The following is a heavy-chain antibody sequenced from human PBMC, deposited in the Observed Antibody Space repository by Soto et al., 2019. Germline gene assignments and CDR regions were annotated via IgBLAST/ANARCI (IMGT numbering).Heavy chain of an antibody. D-gene: IGHD3-3*01. J-gene: IGHJ5*02. CDR1: GFTFSSYW. V-gene: IGHV3-7*01. CDR2: IKQDGSEK. CDR3: ARLGRYYDFWSGYPEGFDP. Sequence: GGSLRLSCAASGFTFSSYWMSWVRQAPGKGLEWVANIKQDGSEKYYVDSVKGRFTISRDNAKNSLYLQMNSLRAEDTAVYYCARLGRYYDFWSGYPEGFDPWGQGTLVTVSS.